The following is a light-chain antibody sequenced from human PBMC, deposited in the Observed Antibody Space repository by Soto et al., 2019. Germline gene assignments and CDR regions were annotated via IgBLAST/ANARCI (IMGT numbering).Light chain of an antibody. CDR2: GAS. Sequence: EIVLTQSPGTLSLSPGERAALSCRASQSVNNDYLAWYHQKPGRAPRLVIYGASKRATDIPDRFSGSGSGTDFTFNISRLEPEDFAVYYCQQYGSSPWTFGQGTNVEIK. V-gene: IGKV3-20*01. J-gene: IGKJ1*01. CDR1: QSVNNDY. CDR3: QQYGSSPWT.